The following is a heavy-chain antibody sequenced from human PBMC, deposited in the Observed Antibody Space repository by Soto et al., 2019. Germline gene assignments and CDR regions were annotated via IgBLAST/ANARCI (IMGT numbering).Heavy chain of an antibody. CDR1: GYTFTSDG. J-gene: IGHJ6*02. V-gene: IGHV1-18*04. CDR2: ISGYNGNT. Sequence: QVQLVQSGAEVKKPGASVKVSCKASGYTFTSDGVSWVRQAPGQGLEWMGWISGYNGNTNYAQRFRDRVTLTTDTSTSTAYMELRSLRSDDSAVYYCARDADCGGVPGCRAMDVWGQGTTITVSS. D-gene: IGHD2-21*01. CDR3: ARDADCGGVPGCRAMDV.